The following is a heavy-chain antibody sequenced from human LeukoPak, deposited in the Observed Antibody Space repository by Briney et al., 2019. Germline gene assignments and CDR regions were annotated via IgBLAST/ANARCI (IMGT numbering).Heavy chain of an antibody. Sequence: SGGSLRLSCAASGFTFSSYAMSWVRQAPGKGLEWVSAISGSGGSTYYADSVKGRFTISRDNSKNTLYLQMNSLRAEDTALYYCAKAAYGDYVNWFDPWRQGTLVTVSS. D-gene: IGHD4-17*01. J-gene: IGHJ5*02. CDR2: ISGSGGST. V-gene: IGHV3-23*01. CDR1: GFTFSSYA. CDR3: AKAAYGDYVNWFDP.